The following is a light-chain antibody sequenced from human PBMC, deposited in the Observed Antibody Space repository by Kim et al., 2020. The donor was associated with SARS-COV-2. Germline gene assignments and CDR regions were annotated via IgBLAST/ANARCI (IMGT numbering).Light chain of an antibody. Sequence: QFVLTQPPSASGSPGQSVTISCTGTSSDVGGFNYVSWYQQLPGKAPKLLIYEVTQRPSGVHDRFSGSKSGNTASLTVSGLQAEDEADYYCSSVAGSNNFEIFGTGTKVTVL. CDR3: SSVAGSNNFEI. CDR2: EVT. V-gene: IGLV2-8*01. CDR1: SSDVGGFNY. J-gene: IGLJ1*01.